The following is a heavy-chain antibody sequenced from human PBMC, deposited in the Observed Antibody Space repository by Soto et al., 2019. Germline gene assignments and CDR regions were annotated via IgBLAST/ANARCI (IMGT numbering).Heavy chain of an antibody. D-gene: IGHD3-9*01. Sequence: PAETLSLTCGVSNGSIVNYYWSWIRQPPGKGLEWIGYIYYSGSTNYNPSLKSRVTISVDTSKNQFSLKLSSVTAADTAVYYCARRLSHFDWTPFEYWGQGTLVTVSS. CDR1: NGSIVNYY. V-gene: IGHV4-59*08. CDR2: IYYSGST. J-gene: IGHJ4*02. CDR3: ARRLSHFDWTPFEY.